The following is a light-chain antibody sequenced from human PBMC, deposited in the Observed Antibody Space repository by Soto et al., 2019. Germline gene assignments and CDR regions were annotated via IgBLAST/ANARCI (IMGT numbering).Light chain of an antibody. J-gene: IGLJ2*01. CDR1: SSNIGSNT. Sequence: QSVLTQPPSASGTPGQRVTISCSGSSSNIGSNTVNWYQQLPGTAPKLPIYSNNQRPSGVPDRFSGSKSGTSASLAISGLQSEDEADYYCAAWDDSLNGPVFGGGTKVTV. CDR2: SNN. V-gene: IGLV1-44*01. CDR3: AAWDDSLNGPV.